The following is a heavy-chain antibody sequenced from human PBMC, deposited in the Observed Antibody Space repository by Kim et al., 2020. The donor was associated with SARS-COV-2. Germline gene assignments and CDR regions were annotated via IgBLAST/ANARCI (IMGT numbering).Heavy chain of an antibody. J-gene: IGHJ4*02. CDR3: SMGWSREYGAYEDY. CDR1: GGTFSSYA. V-gene: IGHV1-69*13. D-gene: IGHD4-17*01. CDR2: INPIFGTA. Sequence: SVKVSCKASGGTFSSYAISWVRQAPGQGLEWMGGINPIFGTANYAQKFQGGVTITADESTSTTYMELSSLRAEDTAVYYCSMGWSREYGAYEDYWGQGTLVTVSS.